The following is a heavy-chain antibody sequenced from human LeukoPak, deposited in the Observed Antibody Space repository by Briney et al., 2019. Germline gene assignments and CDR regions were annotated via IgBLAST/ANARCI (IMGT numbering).Heavy chain of an antibody. CDR3: ARGQRITMIVVVIRHAFDI. Sequence: SETLSLTCAVYGGSFSGYYWSWIRQPPGKGLEWIGEINHSGSTNYNPSLKSRVTISVDTSKNQFSLKLSSVTAADTAVYYCARGQRITMIVVVIRHAFDIWGQGTMVTVSS. CDR2: INHSGST. D-gene: IGHD3-22*01. CDR1: GGSFSGYY. V-gene: IGHV4-34*01. J-gene: IGHJ3*02.